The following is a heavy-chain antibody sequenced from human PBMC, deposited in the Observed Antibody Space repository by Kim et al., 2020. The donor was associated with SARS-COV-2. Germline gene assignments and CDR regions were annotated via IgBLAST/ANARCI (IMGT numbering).Heavy chain of an antibody. J-gene: IGHJ6*02. CDR2: ISHDGSDK. Sequence: GGSLRLSCAASGFTFNYFGMHWVRQAPGKGLEWVTLISHDGSDKYYADSVKGSFTISRDNSMNTLYLQMNSLRPEDTAVYYCAKDVRNFDYRDGMDVWGPGTTVIVSS. CDR3: AKDVRNFDYRDGMDV. D-gene: IGHD3-9*01. CDR1: GFTFNYFG. V-gene: IGHV3-30*18.